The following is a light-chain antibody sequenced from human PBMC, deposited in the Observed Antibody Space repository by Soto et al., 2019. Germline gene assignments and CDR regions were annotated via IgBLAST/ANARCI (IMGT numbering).Light chain of an antibody. CDR1: QSVSSSY. CDR2: GAS. Sequence: IVFTHSPGTLSXXXXXXXTLSXXASQSVSSSYLAWYQQKPGQAPRLLIYGASSRATGIPDRFSGSGSGTDFTLTISRLEPEDFAVYYCQQYGSSPRTFGQGTNVDIK. CDR3: QQYGSSPRT. V-gene: IGKV3-20*01. J-gene: IGKJ1*01.